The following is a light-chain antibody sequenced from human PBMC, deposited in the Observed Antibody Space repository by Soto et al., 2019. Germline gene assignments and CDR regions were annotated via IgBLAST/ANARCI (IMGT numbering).Light chain of an antibody. Sequence: DIQMTQSPSSLSASVGDRVTITCRASQGISNYLAWYQQKPGKVPKLLIYDTSTRATGVPARFSGSRSGTEFTLTINSLQSEDFAVYYCQRYNNWPLTFGGGTKVDI. CDR3: QRYNNWPLT. J-gene: IGKJ4*01. CDR1: QGISNY. V-gene: IGKV1-27*01. CDR2: DTS.